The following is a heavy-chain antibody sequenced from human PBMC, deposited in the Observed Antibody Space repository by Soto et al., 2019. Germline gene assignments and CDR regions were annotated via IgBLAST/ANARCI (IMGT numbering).Heavy chain of an antibody. CDR3: ARDKEVCSSTSCYRVAAAGPVDY. Sequence: QAGGSLRLSCAASGFTFSSYAMHWVRQAPGKGLEWVAVISYDGSNKYYADSVKGRFTISRDNSKNTLYLQMNSLRAEDTAVYYCARDKEVCSSTSCYRVAAAGPVDYWGQGTLVTVSS. CDR1: GFTFSSYA. J-gene: IGHJ4*02. CDR2: ISYDGSNK. D-gene: IGHD2-2*02. V-gene: IGHV3-30-3*01.